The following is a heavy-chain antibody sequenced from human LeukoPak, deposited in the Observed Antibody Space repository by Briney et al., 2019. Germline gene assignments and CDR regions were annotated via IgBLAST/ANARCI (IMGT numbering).Heavy chain of an antibody. V-gene: IGHV4-59*01. CDR3: ARGTTVTPTWGYFDY. CDR1: GGSISSYY. CDR2: IYYSGST. J-gene: IGHJ4*02. D-gene: IGHD4-11*01. Sequence: SETLSLTCTVSGGSISSYYWSWIRQPPGKGLEWIGYIYYSGSTNYNPSLKSRVTISVDTSKNQFSLKLSSVTAADTAGYYCARGTTVTPTWGYFDYWGQGTLVTVSS.